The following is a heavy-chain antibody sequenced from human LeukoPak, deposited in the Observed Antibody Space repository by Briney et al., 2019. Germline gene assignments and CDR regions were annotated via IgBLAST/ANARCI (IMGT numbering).Heavy chain of an antibody. J-gene: IGHJ4*02. D-gene: IGHD3-3*01. Sequence: PSQTLSLTCTVSGGSISSGDYYWSWIRQPPGKGLEWIGYIYYSGSTYYNPSLKSRVTISVDTSKNQFSLQLSSVTAADTAVYYCARAPLYTMVDYWGQGTLVTVSS. V-gene: IGHV4-30-4*08. CDR3: ARAPLYTMVDY. CDR1: GGSISSGDYY. CDR2: IYYSGST.